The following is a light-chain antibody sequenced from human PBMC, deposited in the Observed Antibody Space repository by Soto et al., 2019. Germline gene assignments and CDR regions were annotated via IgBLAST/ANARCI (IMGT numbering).Light chain of an antibody. CDR3: AAWDDSLNAVL. Sequence: QSVVTQQPSASGTPGQRVTISCSGSSSNIGSNTVYWYQQLPGTAPKLLIYNNNQRPSGVPDRFSGSKSGTSASLAISGLQSEDETDYYCAAWDDSLNAVLFGGGTKLTVL. CDR2: NNN. CDR1: SSNIGSNT. V-gene: IGLV1-44*01. J-gene: IGLJ2*01.